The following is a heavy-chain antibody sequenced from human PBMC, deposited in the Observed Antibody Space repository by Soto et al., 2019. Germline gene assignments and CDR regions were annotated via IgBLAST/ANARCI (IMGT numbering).Heavy chain of an antibody. CDR3: ARTRDYYGSGSSAWDY. D-gene: IGHD3-10*01. J-gene: IGHJ4*02. V-gene: IGHV1-69*01. CDR1: GGTFSSYA. CDR2: IIPIFGTA. Sequence: QVQLVQSGAEVKKPGSSVKVSCKASGGTFSSYAISWVRQAPGQGLEWMGGIIPIFGTANYAQKFQGRVTINAAESTSTAYMELSSLRSEDTAVYYCARTRDYYGSGSSAWDYWGQGTLVTVSS.